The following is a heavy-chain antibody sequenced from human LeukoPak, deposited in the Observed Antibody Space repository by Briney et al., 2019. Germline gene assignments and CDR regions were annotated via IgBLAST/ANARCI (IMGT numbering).Heavy chain of an antibody. CDR3: ARQYSSSASGAFDI. D-gene: IGHD6-6*01. CDR1: GYSFTNYW. V-gene: IGHV5-51*01. J-gene: IGHJ3*02. CDR2: IYPGDSDT. Sequence: GESLKISCKGSGYSFTNYWIGWVRQMPGKGLEWMGIIYPGDSDTRYSPSFQGQDTISADKSISTAYLQWSSLKASDTAMYYCARQYSSSASGAFDIWGQGTMVTVSS.